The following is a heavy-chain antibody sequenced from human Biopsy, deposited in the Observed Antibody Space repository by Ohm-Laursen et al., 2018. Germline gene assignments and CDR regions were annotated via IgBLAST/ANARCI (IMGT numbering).Heavy chain of an antibody. J-gene: IGHJ3*02. V-gene: IGHV1-2*02. CDR3: ARVGFSSTWPPDRHDAFDI. CDR1: AYTLTDYY. CDR2: INPDSGGT. D-gene: IGHD6-13*01. Sequence: APVKVSCKASAYTLTDYYLHWVRQAPGQGLEWMGWINPDSGGTNYAQKFQGRVTMTRDTSISTVQMELSSLRSDDTAVYYCARVGFSSTWPPDRHDAFDIWGQGTMVTVSS.